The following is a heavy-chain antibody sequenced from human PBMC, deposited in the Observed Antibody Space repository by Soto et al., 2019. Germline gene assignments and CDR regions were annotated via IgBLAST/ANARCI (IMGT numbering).Heavy chain of an antibody. CDR3: VRKGYGPLHGLVDV. D-gene: IGHD5-18*01. CDR1: GGSMSGYY. Sequence: SETLSLTCTVSGGSMSGYYWSWIRLPPGKPMEWIGYVHDSWGAAYNPSLRSRVAISLDTSKSQFSLSLTSVSATDTAMYYCVRKGYGPLHGLVDVWGQGTTVT. V-gene: IGHV4-59*08. CDR2: VHDSWGA. J-gene: IGHJ6*01.